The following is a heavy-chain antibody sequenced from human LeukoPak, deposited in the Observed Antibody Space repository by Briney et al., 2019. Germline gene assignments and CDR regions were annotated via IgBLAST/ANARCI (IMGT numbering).Heavy chain of an antibody. D-gene: IGHD3-10*01. CDR3: ARAFYKGHFDY. J-gene: IGHJ4*02. V-gene: IGHV4-39*07. CDR1: GGSISSSSYY. Sequence: SETLSLTCTVSGGSISSSSYYWGWIRQPPGKGLEWIGSIYYSGSTYYNPSLKSRVTISVDTSKNQFSLKLSSVTAADTAVYYCARAFYKGHFDYWGQGTLVTVSP. CDR2: IYYSGST.